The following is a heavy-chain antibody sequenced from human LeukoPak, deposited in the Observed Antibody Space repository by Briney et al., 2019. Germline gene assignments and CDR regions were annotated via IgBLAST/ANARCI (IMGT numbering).Heavy chain of an antibody. D-gene: IGHD6-6*01. CDR2: ISSSSSSI. J-gene: IGHJ5*02. Sequence: PGGSLRLSCAASGFTFNTYTMNWFRQAPGKGLEWVSSISSSSSSIYYADSVKGRFTISRDNAMNSLYLQMNSLRVEDTAVYYCARGREGVAARWWVEEPRWYFFDPWGQGTLVTVSS. CDR3: ARGREGVAARWWVEEPRWYFFDP. CDR1: GFTFNTYT. V-gene: IGHV3-21*01.